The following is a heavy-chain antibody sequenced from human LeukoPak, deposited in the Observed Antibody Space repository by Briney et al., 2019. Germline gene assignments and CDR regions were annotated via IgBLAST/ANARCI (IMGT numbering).Heavy chain of an antibody. CDR2: ISWNSGSI. CDR3: AKDTRAVGYNLY. D-gene: IGHD1-14*01. V-gene: IGHV3-9*01. J-gene: IGHJ4*02. Sequence: GGSLRLSCAASGFTFDDYAMHWVRQAPGKGLEWVSGISWNSGSIGYADSVKGRFTISRDNAKNSLYLQMNSLRAEDTALYYCAKDTRAVGYNLYWGQGTLVTVSS. CDR1: GFTFDDYA.